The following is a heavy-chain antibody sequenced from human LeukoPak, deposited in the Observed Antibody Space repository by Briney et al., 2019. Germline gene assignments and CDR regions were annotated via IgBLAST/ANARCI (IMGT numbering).Heavy chain of an antibody. D-gene: IGHD3-10*01. CDR3: ARGLPSSGSYYTRFDP. J-gene: IGHJ5*02. CDR2: INHSGST. Sequence: SETLSLTCAVYGGSFSGYYWSWIRQPPGKGLEWIGEINHSGSTNYNPSLKSRVTISVDTSKNQFSLKLSSVTAADTAVYYCARGLPSSGSYYTRFDPWGQGTLVTVPS. CDR1: GGSFSGYY. V-gene: IGHV4-34*01.